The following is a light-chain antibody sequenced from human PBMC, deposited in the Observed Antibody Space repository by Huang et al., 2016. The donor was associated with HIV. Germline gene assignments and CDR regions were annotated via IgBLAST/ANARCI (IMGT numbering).Light chain of an antibody. V-gene: IGKV3-15*01. CDR1: QTVTNN. Sequence: MTQSPAILSVSPGERASLSCRTSQTVTNNLACYQHRPGQAPKVLIHGASTRAAGVPARFSGSGAGTDFTLTISSLQSEDFGIYYCHQYDNWPPAFGGGTRVEVK. CDR2: GAS. J-gene: IGKJ4*01. CDR3: HQYDNWPPA.